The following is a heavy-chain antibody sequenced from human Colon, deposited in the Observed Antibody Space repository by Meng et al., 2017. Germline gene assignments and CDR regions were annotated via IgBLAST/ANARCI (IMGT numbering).Heavy chain of an antibody. D-gene: IGHD2/OR15-2a*01. J-gene: IGHJ5*02. CDR1: GASISGDNW. Sequence: QVHLQESGPGLVKPSGTLSLPCAVSGASISGDNWWSWVRQTPGKGLEWLGEIFHSGTSNYNPSLKSRVTISVDKSKNQFSLRLSSVTAADTAVYYCARRNSNNWFDPWGQGILVTVSS. V-gene: IGHV4-4*02. CDR2: IFHSGTS. CDR3: ARRNSNNWFDP.